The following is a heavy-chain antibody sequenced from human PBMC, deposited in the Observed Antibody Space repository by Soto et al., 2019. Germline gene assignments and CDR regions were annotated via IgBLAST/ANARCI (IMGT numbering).Heavy chain of an antibody. CDR3: ARVGHGGLRFLEWLFKTGAMDV. V-gene: IGHV3-7*01. CDR1: GFTFSSYW. CDR2: IKQDGSEK. Sequence: GGSLRLSCAASGFTFSSYWMSWVRQAPGKGLEWVANIKQDGSEKYYVDSVKGRFTISRDNAKNSLYLQMNSLRAEDTAVYYCARVGHGGLRFLEWLFKTGAMDVWGKGTTVTVSS. J-gene: IGHJ6*03. D-gene: IGHD3-3*01.